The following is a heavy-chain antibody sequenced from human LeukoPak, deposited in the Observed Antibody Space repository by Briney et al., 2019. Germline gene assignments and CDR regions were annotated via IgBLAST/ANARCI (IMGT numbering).Heavy chain of an antibody. CDR1: GGSISSSSYY. Sequence: PSETLSLTCTVSGGSISSSSYYWGWIRQPPGKGLEWIGNIFYSGSPNYNPSLKSRVTVSFDTSKNQFSLNLSSVTAADTAVYYCARSKKKASGYSGYDPGRTFDYWGQGTLVTVSS. CDR2: IFYSGSP. J-gene: IGHJ4*02. D-gene: IGHD5-12*01. V-gene: IGHV4-39*01. CDR3: ARSKKKASGYSGYDPGRTFDY.